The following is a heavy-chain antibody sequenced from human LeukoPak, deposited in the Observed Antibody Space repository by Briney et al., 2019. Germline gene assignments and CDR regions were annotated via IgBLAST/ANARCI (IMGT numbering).Heavy chain of an antibody. CDR3: ARAGYSYGDGGFDI. D-gene: IGHD5-18*01. CDR2: INHSGST. J-gene: IGHJ3*02. CDR1: GGSFSGYY. Sequence: SETLSLTCAVYGGSFSGYYWSWIRQPPGKGLEWIGEINHSGSTNYNPSLKSRVTISVDTSKNQLSLKLNSVTAADTAVYYCARAGYSYGDGGFDIWGQGTMVTVSS. V-gene: IGHV4-34*01.